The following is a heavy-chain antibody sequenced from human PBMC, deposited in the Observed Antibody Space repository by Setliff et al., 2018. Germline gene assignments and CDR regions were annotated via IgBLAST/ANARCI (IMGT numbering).Heavy chain of an antibody. CDR2: IYYSGST. CDR1: GGSISSSSYY. V-gene: IGHV4-39*07. D-gene: IGHD3-3*01. CDR3: ARDRITIFGVVIPFDY. J-gene: IGHJ4*02. Sequence: SETLSLTCTVSGGSISSSSYYWGWIRQPPGKGLEWIGSIYYSGSTYYNPSLKSRVIISVDTSKNQFSLKLSSVTAADTAVYYCARDRITIFGVVIPFDYWGQGTLVTVSS.